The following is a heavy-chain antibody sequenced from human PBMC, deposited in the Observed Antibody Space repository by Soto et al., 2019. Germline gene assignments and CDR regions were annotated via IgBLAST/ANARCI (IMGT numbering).Heavy chain of an antibody. J-gene: IGHJ6*02. CDR3: ARVQNPRRWVDGMGV. CDR1: GFSFSTYG. CDR2: IDSSGRYI. V-gene: IGHV3-21*01. Sequence: EVHLVESGGGLVKPGGSLRLSCAASGFSFSTYGMNWVRQAPGKGLEWVSSIDSSGRYIYYPDSVKGRFTISRDNAKNSLYLQMNSLRAEDTAVYYCARVQNPRRWVDGMGVWGQGTTVTVAS.